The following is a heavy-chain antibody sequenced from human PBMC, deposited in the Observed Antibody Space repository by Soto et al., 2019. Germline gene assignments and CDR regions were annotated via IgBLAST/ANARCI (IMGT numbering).Heavy chain of an antibody. D-gene: IGHD4-17*01. Sequence: PGGSLRLSCAASGFTFSSYGMHWVRQAPGKGLEWVAVIWYDGSNKYYADSVKGRFTISRDNSKNTLYLQMNSLRAEDTAVYYCARGLWYGDRTSINWSDPWGQGTLVTVSS. V-gene: IGHV3-33*01. CDR2: IWYDGSNK. CDR3: ARGLWYGDRTSINWSDP. J-gene: IGHJ5*02. CDR1: GFTFSSYG.